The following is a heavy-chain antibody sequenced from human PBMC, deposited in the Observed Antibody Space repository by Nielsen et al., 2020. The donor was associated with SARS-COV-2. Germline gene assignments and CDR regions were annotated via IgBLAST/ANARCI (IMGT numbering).Heavy chain of an antibody. CDR3: AKGPFGSSENY. D-gene: IGHD3-10*01. J-gene: IGHJ4*02. Sequence: GGSLRLSCAASGFTFSNYAMSWVRQAPGKGLEWVSAISGSGGTTYYADSVKGRFTISRDNSKNTLYLQMSSLRADDTAVYYCAKGPFGSSENYWGQGALVTVSS. CDR2: ISGSGGTT. CDR1: GFTFSNYA. V-gene: IGHV3-23*01.